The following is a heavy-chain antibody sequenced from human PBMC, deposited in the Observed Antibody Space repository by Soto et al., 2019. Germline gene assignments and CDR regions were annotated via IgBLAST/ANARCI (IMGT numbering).Heavy chain of an antibody. CDR1: GFTFDDYA. V-gene: IGHV3-9*01. Sequence: DVQLVESGGGLVQPGRSLRLSCAASGFTFDDYAMHWVRQAPGKGLEWVSGISWNSGSIGYADSVKGRFTISRDNAKNSLYLQMNSLRAEDTALYYCAKARGDDGAFDIWGQGTMVTVSS. J-gene: IGHJ3*02. CDR2: ISWNSGSI. CDR3: AKARGDDGAFDI. D-gene: IGHD4-17*01.